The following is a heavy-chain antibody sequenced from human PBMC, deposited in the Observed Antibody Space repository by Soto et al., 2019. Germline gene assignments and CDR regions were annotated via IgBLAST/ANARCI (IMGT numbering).Heavy chain of an antibody. CDR3: ARDTPQRYYDFWSGYYNYYYGMDV. D-gene: IGHD3-3*01. CDR2: ISSSSSTI. J-gene: IGHJ6*02. V-gene: IGHV3-48*02. Sequence: GGSLRLSCAASGFTFSSYSMNWVRQAPGKGLEWVSYISSSSSTIYYADSVKGRFTISRDNAKNSLYLQMNSLRDEDTAVYYCARDTPQRYYDFWSGYYNYYYGMDVWGQGTTVTVSS. CDR1: GFTFSSYS.